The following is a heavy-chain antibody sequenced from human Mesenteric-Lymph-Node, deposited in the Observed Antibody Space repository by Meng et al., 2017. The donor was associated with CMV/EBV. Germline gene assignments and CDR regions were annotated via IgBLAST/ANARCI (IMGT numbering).Heavy chain of an antibody. CDR3: TTDWGFGSGSYYIAN. CDR2: IKSNYDGGTT. D-gene: IGHD3-10*01. CDR1: GFSSGFSNAY. Sequence: GGSLRLSCVASGFSSGFSNAYMSWVRQFPGKGLEWVGRIKSNYDGGTTNYAAPVKDRFSISRDDWKDTVYLQMNGLKAEDTGVYFCTTDWGFGSGSYYIANWGQGTQVTVSS. V-gene: IGHV3-15*01. J-gene: IGHJ4*02.